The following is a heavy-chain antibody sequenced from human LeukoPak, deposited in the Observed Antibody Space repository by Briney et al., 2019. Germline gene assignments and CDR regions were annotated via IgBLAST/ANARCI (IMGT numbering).Heavy chain of an antibody. J-gene: IGHJ5*02. CDR1: GFTFSRYA. CDR3: AKDRFGSGGPNGFGP. V-gene: IGHV3-23*01. D-gene: IGHD3-10*01. Sequence: GGSLRLSCAGSGFTFSRYAMSWVRHVPGKGLEWVSAITGSGSEIFSTDSVKGRFTISRDNAKNTLYLQMNNLRAEDTAVYYCAKDRFGSGGPNGFGPWGQGTLVTVSS. CDR2: ITGSGSEI.